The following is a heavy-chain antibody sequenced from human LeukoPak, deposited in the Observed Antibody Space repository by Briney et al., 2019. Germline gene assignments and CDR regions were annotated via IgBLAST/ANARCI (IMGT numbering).Heavy chain of an antibody. CDR2: IKSNIDGGTA. V-gene: IGHV3-15*01. Sequence: PGGSLRLSRAASGFIFNKAWMTWLRQAPGKGLEWVGRIKSNIDGGTADYAAPVKGRFTVSRDDSRNILYLQMNSLKIEDTAVYYCATDWLDHWGQGTLVTVSS. J-gene: IGHJ5*02. CDR1: GFIFNKAW. CDR3: ATDWLDH.